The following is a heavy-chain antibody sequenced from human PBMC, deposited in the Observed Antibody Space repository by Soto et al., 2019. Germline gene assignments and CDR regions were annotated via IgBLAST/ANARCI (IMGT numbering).Heavy chain of an antibody. CDR3: AREVVVVPAAIYDGMDV. Sequence: SETLSLTCTVSCGSISSGDYFWSWIRQPPGKGMEWIGYIYNSGSTYYNPSLKSRVTISVDTSKNQFSLKLSSVTAADTAVYYCAREVVVVPAAIYDGMDVWGQGTTVTVSS. V-gene: IGHV4-30-4*01. CDR1: CGSISSGDYF. CDR2: IYNSGST. J-gene: IGHJ6*02. D-gene: IGHD2-2*01.